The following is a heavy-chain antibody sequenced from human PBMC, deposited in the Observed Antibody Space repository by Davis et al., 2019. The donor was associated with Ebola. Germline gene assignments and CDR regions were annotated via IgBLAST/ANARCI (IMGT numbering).Heavy chain of an antibody. V-gene: IGHV1-69*13. CDR2: IIPIFDTP. CDR1: GGSFSSHP. Sequence: SVKVSCKTSGGSFSSHPISWVRQAPRQGLEWMGGIIPIFDTPHYAQKFQGRTTITADALTSTAYMELSSLGSEDTATYFCARDFDGGNYYFDYWGPGTPVTVSS. D-gene: IGHD3-9*01. J-gene: IGHJ4*02. CDR3: ARDFDGGNYYFDY.